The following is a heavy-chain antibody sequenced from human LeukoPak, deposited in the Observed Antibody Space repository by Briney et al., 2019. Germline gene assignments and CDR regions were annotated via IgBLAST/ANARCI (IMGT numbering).Heavy chain of an antibody. CDR1: GGTFSSYA. CDR3: ARGPYYYGSGSYYPPYYFDY. J-gene: IGHJ4*02. D-gene: IGHD3-10*01. Sequence: SVKVSCKASGGTFSSYAISWVRQAPGQGLEWMGGIIPIFGTANYTQKFQDRVTITADKSTSTAYMELSSLRSEDTAVYYCARGPYYYGSGSYYPPYYFDYWGQGTLVTVSS. V-gene: IGHV1-69*06. CDR2: IIPIFGTA.